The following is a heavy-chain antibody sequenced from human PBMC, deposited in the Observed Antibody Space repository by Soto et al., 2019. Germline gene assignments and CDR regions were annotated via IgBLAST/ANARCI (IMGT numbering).Heavy chain of an antibody. D-gene: IGHD3-3*01. CDR1: GDSVSSNSAA. Sequence: QVQLQHSGPGLVKPSQTLSLTCAISGDSVSSNSAAWNWIRQSPSRGLEWLGRTYYRSKWYNDYAVSVKSRITINPDTSKNQFSLKLNSVTPEDTAVYYCAKGETYYDFWSGRKPGAFDIWGQGTMVTVSS. J-gene: IGHJ3*02. V-gene: IGHV6-1*01. CDR3: AKGETYYDFWSGRKPGAFDI. CDR2: TYYRSKWYN.